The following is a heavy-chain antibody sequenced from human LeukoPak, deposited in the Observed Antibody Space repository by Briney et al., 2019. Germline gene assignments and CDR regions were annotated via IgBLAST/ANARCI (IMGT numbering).Heavy chain of an antibody. D-gene: IGHD5-18*01. CDR2: IKQDGSEK. CDR3: AKQPDKGYSYGYWGYFDY. Sequence: GGSLRLSCAASGFTFSSYWMSWVRQAPGKGLEWVANIKQDGSEKYYVDSVKGRFTISRDNAKNSLYLQMNSPRAEDTAVYYCAKQPDKGYSYGYWGYFDYWGQGTPVTVSS. CDR1: GFTFSSYW. J-gene: IGHJ4*02. V-gene: IGHV3-7*01.